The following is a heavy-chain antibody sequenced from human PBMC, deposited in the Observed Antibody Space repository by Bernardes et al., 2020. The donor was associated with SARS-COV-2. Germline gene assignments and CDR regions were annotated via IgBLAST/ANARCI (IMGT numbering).Heavy chain of an antibody. J-gene: IGHJ5*02. CDR3: ARDRGAAPGIGGLGP. CDR1: GDSISGNY. V-gene: IGHV4-59*01. CDR2: IAYTGNT. D-gene: IGHD6-13*01. Sequence: SETLSLTCTVSGDSISGNYWSWILQPPGRGLEWIGFIAYTGNTVYNPSLKGRATILLDTSKSQFSLRLTSVTTADTAMYYCARDRGAAPGIGGLGPWGQGTLVSVSS.